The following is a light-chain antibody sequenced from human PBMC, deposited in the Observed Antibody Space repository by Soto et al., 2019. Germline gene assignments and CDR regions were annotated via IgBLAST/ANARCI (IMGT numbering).Light chain of an antibody. CDR3: QTYNSAPLT. V-gene: IGKV1-27*01. CDR1: QGIAPY. CDR2: AKS. J-gene: IGKJ4*01. Sequence: DVQMTQSPSSLSAFVGDRVTITCRASQGIAPYLAWFQQKPGKVPKLLIYAKSTLQSGVPSRFSGSGSGTDFSLTISSLQPEDIGTYYCQTYNSAPLTFGGGTKVEIK.